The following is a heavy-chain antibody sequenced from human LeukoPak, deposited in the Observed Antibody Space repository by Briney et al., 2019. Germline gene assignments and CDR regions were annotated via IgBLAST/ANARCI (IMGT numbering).Heavy chain of an antibody. Sequence: GASVTVSCKASGYTFTSYDINWVRQATGQGLEWMGWINPNSGNTGYAQKFQGRVTMTTNTSISTAYMELSSLRSEDTAVYYCARIRWGGVDYWGQGTLVTVSS. V-gene: IGHV1-8*01. CDR1: GYTFTSYD. D-gene: IGHD3-16*01. CDR2: INPNSGNT. CDR3: ARIRWGGVDY. J-gene: IGHJ4*02.